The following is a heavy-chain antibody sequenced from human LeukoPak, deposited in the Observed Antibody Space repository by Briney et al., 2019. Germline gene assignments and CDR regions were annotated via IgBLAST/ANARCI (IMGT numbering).Heavy chain of an antibody. Sequence: GGSLRLSCAASGFTFGSYSMNWVRQAPGKGLEWVSSISSSSSYIYYADSVKGRFTISRDNAKNSLYLQMNSLRAEDTAVYYCARPDTAMVRGYYFDYWGQGTLVTVSS. V-gene: IGHV3-21*01. D-gene: IGHD5-18*01. CDR2: ISSSSSYI. J-gene: IGHJ4*02. CDR3: ARPDTAMVRGYYFDY. CDR1: GFTFGSYS.